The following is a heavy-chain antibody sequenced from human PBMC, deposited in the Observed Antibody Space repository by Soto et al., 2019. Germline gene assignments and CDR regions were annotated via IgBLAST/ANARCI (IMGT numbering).Heavy chain of an antibody. D-gene: IGHD3-3*01. CDR2: ISSSGSTI. J-gene: IGHJ6*02. CDR1: GFTFSDYY. Sequence: GGSLRLSCAASGFTFSDYYMSWIRQAPGKGLEWVSYISSSGSTIYYADSVKGRFTISRDNAKNSLYLQMNSLRAEDTAVYCCARELTYYDFWSGYSTVYYYGMDVWGQGTTVTVSS. V-gene: IGHV3-11*01. CDR3: ARELTYYDFWSGYSTVYYYGMDV.